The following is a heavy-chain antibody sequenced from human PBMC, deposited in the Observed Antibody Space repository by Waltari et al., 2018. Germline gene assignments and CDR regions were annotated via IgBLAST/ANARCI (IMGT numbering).Heavy chain of an antibody. CDR3: ARAGSSDYYYYMDV. Sequence: QVQLVESGGGVVQPGRSLRLSCAASGFTFSSYAMHWVRQAPGKGLEWVAVISYDGSNKYYADSVKGRFTISRDNSKNTLYLQMNSLRAEDTAVYYCARAGSSDYYYYMDVWGKGTTVTVSS. CDR1: GFTFSSYA. CDR2: ISYDGSNK. J-gene: IGHJ6*03. V-gene: IGHV3-30-3*01. D-gene: IGHD2-15*01.